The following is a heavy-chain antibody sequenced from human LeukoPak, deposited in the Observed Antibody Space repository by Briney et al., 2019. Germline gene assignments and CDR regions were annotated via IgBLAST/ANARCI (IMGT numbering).Heavy chain of an antibody. J-gene: IGHJ4*02. CDR2: IYYSGST. D-gene: IGHD6-19*01. CDR3: AREVAVAGWYYFDY. Sequence: SETLSLTCTVSGGCISSYYWSWIRQPPGKGLECIGYIYYSGSTNYNPSLKSRVTISVDTSKNQFSLKLSSVTAADTAVYYCAREVAVAGWYYFDYWGQGTLVTVSS. CDR1: GGCISSYY. V-gene: IGHV4-59*01.